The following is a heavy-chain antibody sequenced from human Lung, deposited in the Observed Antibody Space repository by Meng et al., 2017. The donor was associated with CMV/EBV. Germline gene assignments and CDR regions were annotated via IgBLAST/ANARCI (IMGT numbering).Heavy chain of an antibody. Sequence: PETLSPXCPVSGGSISSYYWSWIRHPPGKGLEWIGYIYYSGSTNYNPTLKSRVTISGDTSKNQFSLKLSSVTAADTAVYYCARVSGYYYYGMDVWGKGTTVTVSS. D-gene: IGHD3-3*01. J-gene: IGHJ6*04. CDR1: GGSISSYY. V-gene: IGHV4-59*01. CDR2: IYYSGST. CDR3: ARVSGYYYYGMDV.